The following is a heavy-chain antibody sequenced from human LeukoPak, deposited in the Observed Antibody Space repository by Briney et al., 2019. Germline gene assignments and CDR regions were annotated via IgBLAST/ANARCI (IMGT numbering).Heavy chain of an antibody. J-gene: IGHJ3*02. CDR1: GYTLTELS. D-gene: IGHD3-3*01. Sequence: ASVKVSCKVSGYTLTELSIHWVRQAPGKGLEWMGGHDSEDGETTYAQKFQGRVTMTEDTSIDTAFMELSSLRSEDTAVYYCARTRGHTIFGVVVGQRYAFDIWGQGTMVTVSS. V-gene: IGHV1-24*01. CDR3: ARTRGHTIFGVVVGQRYAFDI. CDR2: HDSEDGET.